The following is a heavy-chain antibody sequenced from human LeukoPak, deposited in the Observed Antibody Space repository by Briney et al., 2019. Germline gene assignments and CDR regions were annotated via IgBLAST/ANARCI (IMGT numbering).Heavy chain of an antibody. Sequence: GGTLRLLCAASGYTFSSCGMHWLRQAPGKGLEWVAVIWYDGSNKYYADSVKGRFTISRDNAKNTLYLQMNSLRAEDTAVYYCVKDGVGSILYWGQRTLVTVSS. CDR1: GYTFSSCG. V-gene: IGHV3-33*06. J-gene: IGHJ4*02. CDR2: IWYDGSNK. D-gene: IGHD2-21*01. CDR3: VKDGVGSILY.